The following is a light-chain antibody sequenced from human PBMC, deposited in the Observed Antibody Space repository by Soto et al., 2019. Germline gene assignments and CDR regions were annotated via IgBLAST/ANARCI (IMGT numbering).Light chain of an antibody. CDR3: CSYAGSSTFGV. Sequence: QSVLTQPASVSGSPGQSITISCTGTSSDVGSYNLVSWYQQHPGKAPKHMIYEGSKRPSGFSNRFSGSKSGNTASLTISGLQAEDEADYYCCSYAGSSTFGVFGGGTKLTVL. V-gene: IGLV2-23*03. CDR2: EGS. CDR1: SSDVGSYNL. J-gene: IGLJ2*01.